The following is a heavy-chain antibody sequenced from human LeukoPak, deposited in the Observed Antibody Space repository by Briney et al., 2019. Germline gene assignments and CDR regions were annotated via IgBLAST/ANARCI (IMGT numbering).Heavy chain of an antibody. J-gene: IGHJ5*02. CDR1: GYTFTSYA. D-gene: IGHD3-22*01. Sequence: ASVKVSCKASGYTFTSYAMHWVRQAPGQRLEWMGCINAGNGNTKYSQEFQGRVTITRDTSASTAYMELSSLRSEDMAVYYCARAYYDSSGYFQSPRFDPWGQGTLVTVSS. CDR2: INAGNGNT. CDR3: ARAYYDSSGYFQSPRFDP. V-gene: IGHV1-3*03.